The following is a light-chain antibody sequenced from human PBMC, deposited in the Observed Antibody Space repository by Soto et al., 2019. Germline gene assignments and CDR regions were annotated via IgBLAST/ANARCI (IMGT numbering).Light chain of an antibody. CDR2: TAS. CDR1: QTISSC. Sequence: KQMSQWPSSHYEYVGDRVTITYRASQTISSCLAWYQQKPGKAPKLLIYTASTLQSGVPSRFSGSGSGTEFTLTISSLQPDDFATYYCKHYNSYPAAFVHRTKVDFK. CDR3: KHYNSYPAA. J-gene: IGKJ1*01. V-gene: IGKV1-5*03.